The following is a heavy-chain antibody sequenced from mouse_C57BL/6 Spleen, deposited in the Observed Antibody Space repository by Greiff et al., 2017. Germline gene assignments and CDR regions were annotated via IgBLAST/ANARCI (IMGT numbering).Heavy chain of an antibody. CDR2: IYPGDGDT. Sequence: QVQLQQSGPELVKPGASVKISCKASGYAFSSSWMNWVKQRPGKGLEWIGRIYPGDGDTNYNGKFKGKATLTADKSSSTAYMQLSSLTSEDSAVYFCANYYGSEKDYLDYGGQGTTLTVSS. V-gene: IGHV1-82*01. J-gene: IGHJ2*01. CDR3: ANYYGSEKDYLDY. D-gene: IGHD1-1*01. CDR1: GYAFSSSW.